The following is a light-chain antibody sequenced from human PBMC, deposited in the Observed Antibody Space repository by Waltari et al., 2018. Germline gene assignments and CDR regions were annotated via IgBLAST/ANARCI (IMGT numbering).Light chain of an antibody. J-gene: IGLJ3*02. V-gene: IGLV2-14*03. Sequence: QSALTQPASVSGSPGQSITISCPGTSSDVGGYNYVPWDQQHPRHTPKLMIYDVSNRPSGVSNRFSGSKSGNTASLTISGLQAEDEADYYCSSYTSSSTLLFGGGTKLTVL. CDR1: SSDVGGYNY. CDR3: SSYTSSSTLL. CDR2: DVS.